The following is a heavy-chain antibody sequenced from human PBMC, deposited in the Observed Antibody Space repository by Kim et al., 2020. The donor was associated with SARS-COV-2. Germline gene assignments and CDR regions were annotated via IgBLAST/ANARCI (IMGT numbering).Heavy chain of an antibody. Sequence: SETLSLTCTVSGGSISSSSYYWGWIRQPPGKGLEWIGSIYYSGSTYYNPSLKSRVTISVDTSKNQFSLKLSSVTAADTAVYYCARDSSGYCSSTNCYTVFDYWGQGTLVTVSS. J-gene: IGHJ4*02. CDR1: GGSISSSSYY. CDR2: IYYSGST. CDR3: ARDSSGYCSSTNCYTVFDY. D-gene: IGHD2-2*02. V-gene: IGHV4-39*07.